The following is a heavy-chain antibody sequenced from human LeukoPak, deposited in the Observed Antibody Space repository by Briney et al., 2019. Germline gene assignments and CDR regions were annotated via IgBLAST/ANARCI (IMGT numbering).Heavy chain of an antibody. CDR2: IRYDGGIK. CDR1: GFTFSSYG. Sequence: GGSLRLSCAASGFTFSSYGMHWVRQAPGKGLEWVAFIRYDGGIKHYTDAVKGRFTISRDNSKNTLYLQMNSLRVDDTAVYYCAKSRSPGFDYWGQGTLVTVSS. V-gene: IGHV3-30*02. CDR3: AKSRSPGFDY. D-gene: IGHD1-14*01. J-gene: IGHJ4*02.